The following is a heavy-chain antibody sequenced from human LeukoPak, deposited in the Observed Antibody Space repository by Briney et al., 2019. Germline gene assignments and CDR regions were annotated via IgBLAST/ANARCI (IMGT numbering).Heavy chain of an antibody. CDR1: GGSFSGYY. Sequence: TETLSLTCAVYGGSFSGYYWSWIRQPPGKGLEWIGEINHSGSTNYNPSLKSRVTISVDTSKNQFSLKLSSVTAADTAVYYCASITIFGGSMDVWGQGTTVTVSS. J-gene: IGHJ6*02. D-gene: IGHD3-3*01. CDR3: ASITIFGGSMDV. CDR2: INHSGST. V-gene: IGHV4-34*01.